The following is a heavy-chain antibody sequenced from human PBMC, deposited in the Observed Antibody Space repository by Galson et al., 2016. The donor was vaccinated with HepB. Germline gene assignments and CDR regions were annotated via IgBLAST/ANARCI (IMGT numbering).Heavy chain of an antibody. Sequence: ETLSLTCTVSGGSISSYYWSWIRQPPGKGLEWIGYIYYSGTTHYNPSLKNRVSISVDTSKDQFSLKLRSVTAADTAVYYCARDYSTSSYWFDPWGQGILDTVSS. CDR1: GGSISSYY. CDR2: IYYSGTT. D-gene: IGHD6-6*01. V-gene: IGHV4-59*12. J-gene: IGHJ5*02. CDR3: ARDYSTSSYWFDP.